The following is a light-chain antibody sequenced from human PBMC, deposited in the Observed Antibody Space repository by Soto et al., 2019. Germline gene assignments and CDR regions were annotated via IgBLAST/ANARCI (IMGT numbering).Light chain of an antibody. CDR2: AAS. CDR3: QQFKSYPIT. J-gene: IGKJ5*01. CDR1: QGISSD. Sequence: IKLTQSPSFLSASVGDRVTITFRASQGISSDLAWYQQNPGKAPKLLIYAASTLQNGVPSTFSGSGSGTEFTLTISSLQPEDFGTYYCQQFKSYPITFGQGTRLEI. V-gene: IGKV1-9*01.